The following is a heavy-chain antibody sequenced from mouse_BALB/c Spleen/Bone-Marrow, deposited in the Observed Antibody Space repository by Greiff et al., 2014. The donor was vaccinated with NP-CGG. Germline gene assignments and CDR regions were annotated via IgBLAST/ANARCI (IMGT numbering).Heavy chain of an antibody. CDR1: GYAFSSYW. J-gene: IGHJ2*01. CDR2: IYPGDGDT. CDR3: ARGGRLTGYYFDY. D-gene: IGHD4-1*01. V-gene: IGHV1-80*01. Sequence: QVQLKQSGAELVRPGSSVKISCKASGYAFSSYWMNWVKQRPGQGLEWIGQIYPGDGDTNYNGNFKGKATLTTDKSSTTAYMQLSSLTSEDSAVYFCARGGRLTGYYFDYWGQGTTLTVSS.